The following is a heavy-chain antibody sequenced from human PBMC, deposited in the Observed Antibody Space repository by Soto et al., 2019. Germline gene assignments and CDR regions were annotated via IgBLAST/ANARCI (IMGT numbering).Heavy chain of an antibody. CDR3: VHTCADHAGYYFDF. V-gene: IGHV2-5*02. Sequence: QITLKESGPTLVKPTQTLTLTCSTSGFSLIDSGVAVGWIRQPPGKALDWLALVYWDDDKRYSPSLRTRLTITRDTYKTTVVLTMTNIDAVDTATYHCVHTCADHAGYYFDFWGQGTLVTVS. CDR1: GFSLIDSGVA. CDR2: VYWDDDK. J-gene: IGHJ4*02.